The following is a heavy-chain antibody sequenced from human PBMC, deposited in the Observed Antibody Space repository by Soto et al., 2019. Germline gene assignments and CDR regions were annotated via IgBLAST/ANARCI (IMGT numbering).Heavy chain of an antibody. CDR1: GFTFSSYA. J-gene: IGHJ6*02. Sequence: QVQLVESGGGVVQPGRSLRLSCAASGFTFSSYAMHWVRQAPGKGLEWVAVISYDGSNKYYADSVKGRFTISRDNSKNTLYLQMNSLIAEDTAVYYCARDLGDSSDWYSPDYYYYGMDVWGQGTTVTVSS. D-gene: IGHD6-19*01. V-gene: IGHV3-30-3*01. CDR2: ISYDGSNK. CDR3: ARDLGDSSDWYSPDYYYYGMDV.